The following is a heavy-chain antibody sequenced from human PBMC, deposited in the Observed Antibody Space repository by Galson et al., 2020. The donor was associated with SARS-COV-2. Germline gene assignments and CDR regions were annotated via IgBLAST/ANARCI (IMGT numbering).Heavy chain of an antibody. D-gene: IGHD3-10*01. CDR2: ISAYNGNT. Sequence: ASVKVSCKASGYTFTSYGISWVRQAPGQGLEWMGWISAYNGNTNYAQKLQGRVTMTTDTSTSTAYMELRSLRSDDTAVYYCARVPITMVRGVSPLYYYYGMDVWGQGTTVTVSS. J-gene: IGHJ6*02. V-gene: IGHV1-18*01. CDR3: ARVPITMVRGVSPLYYYYGMDV. CDR1: GYTFTSYG.